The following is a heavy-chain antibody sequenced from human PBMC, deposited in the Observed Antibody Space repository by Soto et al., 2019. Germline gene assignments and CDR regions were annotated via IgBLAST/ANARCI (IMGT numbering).Heavy chain of an antibody. D-gene: IGHD2-21*02. Sequence: EVQLVDSGGGLVQPGRSLRLSCAAFGFTFDDYAMHWVRQAPGKGLEWVSGISWNSGSIGYADSVKGRFTISRDNAKNSLYLQMNSLRAEDTALYYCATLTADVDYWGQGTLVTVSS. CDR2: ISWNSGSI. CDR3: ATLTADVDY. CDR1: GFTFDDYA. J-gene: IGHJ4*02. V-gene: IGHV3-9*01.